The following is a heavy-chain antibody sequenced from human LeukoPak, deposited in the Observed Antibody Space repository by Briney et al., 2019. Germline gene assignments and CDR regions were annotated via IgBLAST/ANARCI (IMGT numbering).Heavy chain of an antibody. CDR1: GFIFNSYG. D-gene: IGHD5-18*01. CDR2: ISGSGGST. J-gene: IGHJ3*02. Sequence: PGGSLRLSCAASGFIFNSYGMNWVRQAPGKGLEWVSVISGSGGSTYYADSVKGRFTISRDNSKNTLYLQMNSLRAEDTAVYYCAKGDTPMVPPDAFDIWGQGTMVTVS. CDR3: AKGDTPMVPPDAFDI. V-gene: IGHV3-23*01.